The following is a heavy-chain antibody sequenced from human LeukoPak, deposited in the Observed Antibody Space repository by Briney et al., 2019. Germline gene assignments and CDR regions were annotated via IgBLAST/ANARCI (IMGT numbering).Heavy chain of an antibody. CDR2: ISGSGGST. D-gene: IGHD3/OR15-3a*01. Sequence: GGSLRLSCAASGFTFSSYAMSWVRQAPGKGLEWVSVISGSGGSTYYADSVKGRFTISRDSSKDTLFLQMNSLRTEDTAVYYCAKRSNFWTGYLDYWGQGTLVTVSS. CDR1: GFTFSSYA. CDR3: AKRSNFWTGYLDY. V-gene: IGHV3-23*01. J-gene: IGHJ4*02.